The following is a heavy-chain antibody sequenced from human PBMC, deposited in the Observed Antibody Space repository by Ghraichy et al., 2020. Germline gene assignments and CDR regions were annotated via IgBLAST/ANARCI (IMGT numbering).Heavy chain of an antibody. D-gene: IGHD1-1*01. CDR3: VSDLQRPRGDWFDR. V-gene: IGHV4-4*07. CDR1: GGSISSYY. CDR2: IYISGST. Sequence: SETLSLTCTVSGGSISSYYWSWIRQPAGKGLEWIGRIYISGSTNYNPSLKSRVTISVDTSKNQFSLKLSSVTAADTAVYYCVSDLQRPRGDWFDRWGQGTLVTV. J-gene: IGHJ5*02.